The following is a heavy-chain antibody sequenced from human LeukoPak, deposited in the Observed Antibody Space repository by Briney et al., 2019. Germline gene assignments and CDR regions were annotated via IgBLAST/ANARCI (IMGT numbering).Heavy chain of an antibody. J-gene: IGHJ5*02. V-gene: IGHV4-34*01. CDR1: GGSFSGYY. CDR3: ARGAVPAAIIDNWFDP. Sequence: SETLSLTCAAYGGSFSGYYWRWIRQPPGKGLEWIGEINHSGSSNYNPSLKSRVTISVDTSKNQFSLKLSSVTAADTAVYYCARGAVPAAIIDNWFDPWGQGTLVTVSS. D-gene: IGHD2-2*02. CDR2: INHSGSS.